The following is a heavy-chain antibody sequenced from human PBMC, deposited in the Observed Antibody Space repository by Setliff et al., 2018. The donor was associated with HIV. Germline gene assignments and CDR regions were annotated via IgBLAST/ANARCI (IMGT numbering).Heavy chain of an antibody. J-gene: IGHJ5*02. D-gene: IGHD1-26*01. Sequence: SLRLSCAASGFTFRTYGMHWVRQAPGKGLEWVAFISYGGNNEYYADSVKGRFTISRDNSKNTLYLQMDSLRPEDTAVYLCANLWEVGAWGQGTLVTVSS. CDR1: GFTFRTYG. V-gene: IGHV3-30*18. CDR3: ANLWEVGA. CDR2: ISYGGNNE.